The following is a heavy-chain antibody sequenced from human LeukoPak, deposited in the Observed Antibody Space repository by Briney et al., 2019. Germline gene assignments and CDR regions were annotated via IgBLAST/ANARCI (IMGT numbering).Heavy chain of an antibody. J-gene: IGHJ4*02. V-gene: IGHV4-34*01. D-gene: IGHD3-10*01. CDR1: GGSFSGYY. CDR3: ARGLNGITPLDY. CDR2: INHSGST. Sequence: SETLSLTCAVYGGSFSGYYWSWIRQPPGKGLEWIGEINHSGSTNYNPSLKSRVTISVDTSKNQFSLKLSSVTAADTAAYYWARGLNGITPLDYWGQGTLVTVSS.